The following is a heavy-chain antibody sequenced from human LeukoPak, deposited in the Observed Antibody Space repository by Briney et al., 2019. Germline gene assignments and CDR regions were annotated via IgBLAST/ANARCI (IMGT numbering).Heavy chain of an antibody. V-gene: IGHV4-31*03. CDR1: GASISSGDYY. CDR3: ARSLVKPYYFDC. CDR2: IYYSGST. J-gene: IGHJ4*02. D-gene: IGHD2-21*01. Sequence: SETLSLTCTVSGASISSGDYYWSWVRQHPGKGLEWLGYIYYSGSTHYNPSLQSRLTISLDTSKNQFSLRLSSVTAADTAVYFCARSLVKPYYFDCWGQGALVTVSS.